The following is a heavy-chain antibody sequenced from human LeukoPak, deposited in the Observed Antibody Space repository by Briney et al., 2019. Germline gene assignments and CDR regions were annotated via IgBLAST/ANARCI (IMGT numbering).Heavy chain of an antibody. V-gene: IGHV3-9*01. CDR1: GFTFDDYA. J-gene: IGHJ6*02. CDR3: AKDSYSRPHGMDV. D-gene: IGHD6-13*01. CDR2: MSWNSGSI. Sequence: PGRSLRLSCAASGFTFDDYAMHWVRQAPGKGLEWVSGMSWNSGSIGYADSVKGRFTISRDNAKNSLYLQMNSLRAEDTALYYCAKDSYSRPHGMDVWGQGTTVTVSS.